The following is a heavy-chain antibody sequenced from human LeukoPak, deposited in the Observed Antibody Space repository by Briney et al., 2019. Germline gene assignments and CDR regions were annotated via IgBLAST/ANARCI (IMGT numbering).Heavy chain of an antibody. CDR2: ISRSSGTI. CDR3: ARAFRDVIFDY. V-gene: IGHV3-48*04. D-gene: IGHD5-24*01. Sequence: GGSLRLSCAASGFTFSSYNMNWVRQAPGKGLEWVSYISRSSGTIYYADSVKGRFTISRDNAKNSLYLQMNSLRAEDTAVYYCARAFRDVIFDYWGQGTLVTVSS. J-gene: IGHJ4*02. CDR1: GFTFSSYN.